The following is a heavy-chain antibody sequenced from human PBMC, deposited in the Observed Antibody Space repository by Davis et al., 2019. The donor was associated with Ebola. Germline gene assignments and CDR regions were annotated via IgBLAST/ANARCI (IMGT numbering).Heavy chain of an antibody. CDR1: GGSITNYY. Sequence: MPSETLSLTCTVSGGSITNYYWSWIRQTPGKGLEWIGYIYYSGSTNYNPSLKSRVTISVDTSKNQFSLKLSSVTAADTAVYYCASHSSGWVDYYYGMDVWGQGTTVTVSS. CDR2: IYYSGST. D-gene: IGHD6-19*01. CDR3: ASHSSGWVDYYYGMDV. V-gene: IGHV4-59*08. J-gene: IGHJ6*02.